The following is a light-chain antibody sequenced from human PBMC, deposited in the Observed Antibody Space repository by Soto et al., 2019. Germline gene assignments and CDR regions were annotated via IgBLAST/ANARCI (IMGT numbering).Light chain of an antibody. CDR2: EVS. J-gene: IGLJ2*01. V-gene: IGLV2-14*01. CDR3: SSYTTISTLEV. CDR1: SSDVGGYNY. Sequence: QSALTQPASVSGSPGQSITISCTGTSSDVGGYNYVSWYQQHPGKAPKLMIYEVSNRPSGVSNRFSGSKSGNTASLTISGLQAEDDGDYYCSSYTTISTLEVFGGGTKLTVL.